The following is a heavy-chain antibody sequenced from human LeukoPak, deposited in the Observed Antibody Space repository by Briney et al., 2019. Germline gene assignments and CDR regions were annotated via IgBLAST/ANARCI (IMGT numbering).Heavy chain of an antibody. CDR2: IIPIFGIP. V-gene: IGHV1-69*13. Sequence: PVASVKVSCKASGGTFRTFAISWVRQAPGQGLEWMGGIIPIFGIPDSAQKFQGRLTITADESTTTAYMELSSLRSDDTAIYYCGLSGNYYYYYMDVWGKGTTVTISS. D-gene: IGHD6-25*01. CDR1: GGTFRTFA. J-gene: IGHJ6*03. CDR3: GLSGNYYYYYMDV.